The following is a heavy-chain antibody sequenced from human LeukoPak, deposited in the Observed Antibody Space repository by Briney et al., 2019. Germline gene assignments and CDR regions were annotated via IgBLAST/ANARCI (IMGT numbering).Heavy chain of an antibody. D-gene: IGHD3-3*01. CDR2: ISYDGSNK. CDR3: AGEKSGYPSSHAFDL. V-gene: IGHV3-30*03. CDR1: GFTFSSYG. J-gene: IGHJ3*01. Sequence: PGGSLRLSCAASGFTFSSYGMHWVRQAPGKGLEWVAVISYDGSNKYYADSVKGRFTISRDNSKNTLYLQMNSLRAEDTAVYYCAGEKSGYPSSHAFDLWGQGTMVTVSS.